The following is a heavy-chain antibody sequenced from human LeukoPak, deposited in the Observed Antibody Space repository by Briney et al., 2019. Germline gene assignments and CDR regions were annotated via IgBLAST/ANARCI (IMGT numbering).Heavy chain of an antibody. CDR3: ASWYYYDSSGSRYYFDY. Sequence: SVKVSCKASGGTFSSYAISWVRQAPGQGLEWMGGIIPIFGTANYAHKFQGRVTITTDESTSTAYMELSSLRSEDTVVYYCASWYYYDSSGSRYYFDYWGQGTLVTVSS. V-gene: IGHV1-69*05. CDR2: IIPIFGTA. D-gene: IGHD3-22*01. J-gene: IGHJ4*02. CDR1: GGTFSSYA.